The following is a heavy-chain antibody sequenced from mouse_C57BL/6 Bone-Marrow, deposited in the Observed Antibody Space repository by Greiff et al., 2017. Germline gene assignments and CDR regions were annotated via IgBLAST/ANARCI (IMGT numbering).Heavy chain of an antibody. CDR3: ARRGVYGSSVSDY. Sequence: QVQLQQSGAELVRPGTSVKVSCKASGYAFTNYLIEWVKQRPGQGLEWIGVLNPGSGGTNYNEKFKGKATLTADKSSSTAYMQLSSLTSEDSAVDYCARRGVYGSSVSDYWGQGTSLTVSS. CDR2: LNPGSGGT. V-gene: IGHV1-54*01. D-gene: IGHD1-1*01. J-gene: IGHJ4*01. CDR1: GYAFTNYL.